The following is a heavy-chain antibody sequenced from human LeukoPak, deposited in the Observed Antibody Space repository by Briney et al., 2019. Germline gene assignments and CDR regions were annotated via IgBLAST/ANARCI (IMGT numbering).Heavy chain of an antibody. J-gene: IGHJ6*03. CDR1: GYSISSGYY. V-gene: IGHV4-61*02. CDR2: INTSGST. CDR3: ARLTVVVNHYYHMDV. Sequence: SETLSLTCTVSGYSISSGYYWGWIRQPAGKGLEWIGRINTSGSTNYNPSLKSRVTMSVDMSKNQFSLKLSSVTAADTAVYYCARLTVVVNHYYHMDVWGKGTTVTVSS. D-gene: IGHD2-21*01.